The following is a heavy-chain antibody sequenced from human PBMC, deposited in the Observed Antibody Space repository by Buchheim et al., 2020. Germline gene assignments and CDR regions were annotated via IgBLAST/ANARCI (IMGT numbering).Heavy chain of an antibody. CDR1: GFTFSSYG. Sequence: QVQLVESGGGVVQPGRSLRLSCAASGFTFSSYGMHWVRQAPGKGLEWVAVISYDGSNKYYADPVKGRFNISRDNSKNTLYLQMNSLRAEDKAVYYCAKKPRHGEQIDYWGQGTL. CDR2: ISYDGSNK. J-gene: IGHJ4*02. CDR3: AKKPRHGEQIDY. D-gene: IGHD1-14*01. V-gene: IGHV3-30*18.